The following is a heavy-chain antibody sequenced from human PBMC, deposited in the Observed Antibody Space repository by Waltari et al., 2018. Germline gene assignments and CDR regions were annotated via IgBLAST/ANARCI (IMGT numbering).Heavy chain of an antibody. J-gene: IGHJ4*02. D-gene: IGHD4-17*01. CDR1: GGSISSSSYY. Sequence: QLQLQESGPGLVKPSETLSLTCTVSGGSISSSSYYWGWIRQPPGKGLEWIGSIYYSGRTYYIQSLKSRVTISVDTSKNQFSLKLSSVTAADTAVYYCARDSPYGDYVGYWGQGTLVTVSS. CDR2: IYYSGRT. CDR3: ARDSPYGDYVGY. V-gene: IGHV4-39*07.